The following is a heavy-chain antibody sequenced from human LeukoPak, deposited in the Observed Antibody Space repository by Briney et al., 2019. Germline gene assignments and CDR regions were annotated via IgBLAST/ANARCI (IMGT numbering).Heavy chain of an antibody. D-gene: IGHD3-3*01. CDR2: IYYSGST. CDR1: GYSISSGYF. J-gene: IGHJ4*02. CDR3: ASLRERSYYARGFDY. V-gene: IGHV4-38-2*02. Sequence: SETLSLTCTVSGYSISSGYFWAWIRQPPGKGLECIGSIYYSGSTSYNPSLKSRVTISVDTSKNQFSLKLSSVTAADTAVYYCASLRERSYYARGFDYWGQGTLVTVSS.